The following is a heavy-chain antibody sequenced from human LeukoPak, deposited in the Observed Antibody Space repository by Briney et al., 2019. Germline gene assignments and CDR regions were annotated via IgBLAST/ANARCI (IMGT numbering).Heavy chain of an antibody. Sequence: GASVTVSCKASGYTFTSYGISWVRQAPGQGLEWMGWISAYNGKTNYAQKLQGRVTMTTDTSTSTAYMELRSLRSDDTAVYYCARKHLYGGVGAFDICGQGTMVTVSS. CDR2: ISAYNGKT. CDR3: ARKHLYGGVGAFDI. V-gene: IGHV1-18*01. J-gene: IGHJ3*02. CDR1: GYTFTSYG. D-gene: IGHD2-8*02.